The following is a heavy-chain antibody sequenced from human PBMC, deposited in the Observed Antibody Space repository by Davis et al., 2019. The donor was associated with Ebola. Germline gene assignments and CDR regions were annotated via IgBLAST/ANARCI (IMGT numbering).Heavy chain of an antibody. CDR2: IIPIFGTA. CDR1: GYTFTSYG. Sequence: SVKVSCKTSGYTFTSYGISWVRQAPGQGLEWMGGIIPIFGTANYAQKFQGRVTITADESTSTTYMELSSLRSEDTAVYYCARAREYDYVWGSYRSFNYWGQGTLVTVSS. V-gene: IGHV1-69*13. J-gene: IGHJ4*02. CDR3: ARAREYDYVWGSYRSFNY. D-gene: IGHD3-16*02.